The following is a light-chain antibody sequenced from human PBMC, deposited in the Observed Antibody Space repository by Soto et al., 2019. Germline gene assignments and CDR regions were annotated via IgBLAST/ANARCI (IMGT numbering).Light chain of an antibody. CDR1: QSVGNNF. CDR3: HQYATAPLT. Sequence: EIVLTQSPGTLSLSPGERAALSCRASQSVGNNFLGWYQQKPGQSPRLLLYHAFNRATGIPDRFSGTASGTDFSLIITRLEPEDFAVYFCHQYATAPLTFGGGTKVEIK. J-gene: IGKJ4*01. V-gene: IGKV3-20*01. CDR2: HAF.